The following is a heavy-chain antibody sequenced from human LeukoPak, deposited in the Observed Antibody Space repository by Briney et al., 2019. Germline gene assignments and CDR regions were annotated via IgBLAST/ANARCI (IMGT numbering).Heavy chain of an antibody. D-gene: IGHD5-12*01. V-gene: IGHV5-51*01. Sequence: GESLKISCKGSGYSFANYWIGWVRQMPGKGLEGMGIIYPGDSDIRYRPSFQGQVTISADKSISTAYLQWSSLKASDTAMYYCAKHSGHDYYEGYFDLWGRGTLVTVSS. CDR1: GYSFANYW. CDR3: AKHSGHDYYEGYFDL. J-gene: IGHJ2*01. CDR2: IYPGDSDI.